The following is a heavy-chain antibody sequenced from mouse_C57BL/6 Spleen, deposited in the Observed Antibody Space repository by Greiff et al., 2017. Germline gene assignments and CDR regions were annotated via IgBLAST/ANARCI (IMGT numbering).Heavy chain of an antibody. J-gene: IGHJ3*01. CDR3: ARSGYGSSWGFAY. Sequence: QVQLKQPGAELVRPGSSVKLSCKASGYTFTSYWMDWVKQRPGQGLEWIGNIYPSDSETHYNQKFKDKATLTVDKSSSTAYMQLSSLTSEDSAVYYCARSGYGSSWGFAYWGQGTLVTVSA. V-gene: IGHV1-61*01. CDR1: GYTFTSYW. CDR2: IYPSDSET. D-gene: IGHD1-1*01.